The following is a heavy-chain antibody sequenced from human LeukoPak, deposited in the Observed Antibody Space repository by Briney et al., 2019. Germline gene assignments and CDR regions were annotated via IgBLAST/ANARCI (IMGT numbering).Heavy chain of an antibody. D-gene: IGHD2-15*01. CDR3: ARVPSLLRGYNWFDP. Sequence: SETLSLTCTVSGYSISSGYYWGWIRQPPGKGLEWIGSIYHSGSTYYNPSLKSRVTISVDTSKNQFSLKLSSVTAADTAVYYCARVPSLLRGYNWFDPWGQGTLVTVSS. CDR2: IYHSGST. J-gene: IGHJ5*02. V-gene: IGHV4-38-2*02. CDR1: GYSISSGYY.